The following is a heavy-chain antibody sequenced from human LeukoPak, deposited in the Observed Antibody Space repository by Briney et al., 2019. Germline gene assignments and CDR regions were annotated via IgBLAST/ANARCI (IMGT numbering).Heavy chain of an antibody. CDR2: ISSSGTYI. CDR3: ARAGYCSSTSCYTGGYAEYFQH. D-gene: IGHD2-2*02. J-gene: IGHJ1*01. CDR1: KFTFSSYS. Sequence: GGSLRLSCAASKFTFSSYSMNWVRQAPGKGLEWVSSISSSGTYISYAESVKGRFTISRDNAKNPLYLQMNSLRAEDTAVYYCARAGYCSSTSCYTGGYAEYFQHWGQGTLVTVSS. V-gene: IGHV3-21*01.